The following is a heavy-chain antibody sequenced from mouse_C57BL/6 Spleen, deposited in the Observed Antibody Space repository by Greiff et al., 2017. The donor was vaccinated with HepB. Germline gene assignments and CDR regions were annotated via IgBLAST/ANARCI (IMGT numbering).Heavy chain of an antibody. J-gene: IGHJ4*01. CDR1: GYTFTSYG. V-gene: IGHV1-81*01. Sequence: VQLQQSGAELARPGASVKLSCKASGYTFTSYGISWVKQRTGQGLEWIGEIYPRSGNTYYNEKFKGKATLTADKSSSTAYMALRSLTSEDSAVYFCARSGYGSSYDAMDYWGQGTSVTVSS. CDR2: IYPRSGNT. CDR3: ARSGYGSSYDAMDY. D-gene: IGHD1-1*01.